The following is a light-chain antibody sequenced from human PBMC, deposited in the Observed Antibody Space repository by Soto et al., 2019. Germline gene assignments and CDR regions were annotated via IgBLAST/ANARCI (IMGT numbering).Light chain of an antibody. CDR3: PTWGTGLYVV. CDR1: SGHSSYA. Sequence: QPVLTQSPSASASLGASVKLTCALSSGHSSYAIAWHQQQPEKGPRYLMRLNSDGSHSKGDGIPDRFSGSSSGAERYLTISSLQSEDEADYYCPTWGTGLYVVFGGGTKLTVL. J-gene: IGLJ2*01. CDR2: LNSDGSH. V-gene: IGLV4-69*01.